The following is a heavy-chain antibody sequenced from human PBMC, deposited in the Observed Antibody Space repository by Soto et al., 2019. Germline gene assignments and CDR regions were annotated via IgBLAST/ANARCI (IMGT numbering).Heavy chain of an antibody. D-gene: IGHD3-9*01. CDR2: IYYSGST. CDR1: GGSISSYY. CDR3: ARHHGGQDTFTGYSGRGRMDV. J-gene: IGHJ6*01. Sequence: PSETLSLTCTVSGGSISSYYWSWIRQPPGKGLEWIGYIYYSGSTNYNPSLKSRVTISVDTSKNQFSLKLSSVTAADTAVYYCARHHGGQDTFTGYSGRGRMDVCGQGPTVTVSS. V-gene: IGHV4-59*01.